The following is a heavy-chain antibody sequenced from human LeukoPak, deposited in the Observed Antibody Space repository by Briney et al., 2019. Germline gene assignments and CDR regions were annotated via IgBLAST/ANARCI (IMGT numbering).Heavy chain of an antibody. J-gene: IGHJ2*01. CDR2: INHSGST. D-gene: IGHD2-15*01. CDR3: ARHLLGYCSGGSCLFDL. CDR1: GGSFSGYY. V-gene: IGHV4-34*01. Sequence: PSETLSLTCAVYGGSFSGYYWSWIRQPPGKGLEWIGEINHSGSTNYNPSLKSRVTISVDTSKNQFSLKLSSVTAADTAVYYCARHLLGYCSGGSCLFDLWGRGTLATVSS.